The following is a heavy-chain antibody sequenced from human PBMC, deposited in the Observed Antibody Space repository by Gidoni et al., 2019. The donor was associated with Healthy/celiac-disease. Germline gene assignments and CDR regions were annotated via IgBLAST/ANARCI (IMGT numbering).Heavy chain of an antibody. J-gene: IGHJ5*02. Sequence: EVQLVQSGPEVKKPGESLRLSCTGAGSSFTSDWISWVRQMPGKGLEWMGRIDPSDSYTNYSPSFQGHVTISADKSISTAYLQWSSLKASDTAMYYCARGIAAAGYGGFDPWGQGTLVTVSS. CDR3: ARGIAAAGYGGFDP. V-gene: IGHV5-10-1*01. CDR2: IDPSDSYT. CDR1: GSSFTSDW. D-gene: IGHD6-13*01.